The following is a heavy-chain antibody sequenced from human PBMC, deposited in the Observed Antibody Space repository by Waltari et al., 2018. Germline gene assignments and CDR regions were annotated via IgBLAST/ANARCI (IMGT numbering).Heavy chain of an antibody. Sequence: EVQLVQSGAEVKKPGESLKISCKGSGTSFTASWFCWGGWQPGKGLEWMGIIYPGDSDTRYSPSFQGQVTISADKSISTAYLQWSSLKASDTAMYYCARLKTVARGYRYYGMDVWGQGTTVTVSS. V-gene: IGHV5-51*03. CDR2: IYPGDSDT. CDR1: GTSFTASW. D-gene: IGHD4-17*01. J-gene: IGHJ6*02. CDR3: ARLKTVARGYRYYGMDV.